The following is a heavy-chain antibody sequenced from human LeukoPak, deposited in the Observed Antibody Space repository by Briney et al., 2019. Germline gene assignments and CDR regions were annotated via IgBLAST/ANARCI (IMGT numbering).Heavy chain of an antibody. CDR1: GGSISSYY. J-gene: IGHJ4*02. D-gene: IGHD2-15*01. CDR3: AKDPVAATHGFDY. V-gene: IGHV4-59*01. Sequence: SETLSLTCTVSGGSISSYYWSWIRQPPGKGLEWIGYIYYSGSTNYNPSLKSRVTISVDTSKNQFSLKLSSVTAADTAVYYCAKDPVAATHGFDYWGQGTLVTVSS. CDR2: IYYSGST.